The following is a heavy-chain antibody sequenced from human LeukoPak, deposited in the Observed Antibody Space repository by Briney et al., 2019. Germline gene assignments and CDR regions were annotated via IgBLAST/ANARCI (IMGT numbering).Heavy chain of an antibody. Sequence: PGGSLRLSCAASGFTFSSYAMSWVRQAPGKGLEWVSAISGSGGSTYYADSVKGQFTISRDNSKNTLYLQMNSLRAEDTAVYYCAKDLHRMVLLWFGESLDYWGQGTLVTVSS. V-gene: IGHV3-23*01. J-gene: IGHJ4*02. CDR3: AKDLHRMVLLWFGESLDY. D-gene: IGHD3-10*01. CDR2: ISGSGGST. CDR1: GFTFSSYA.